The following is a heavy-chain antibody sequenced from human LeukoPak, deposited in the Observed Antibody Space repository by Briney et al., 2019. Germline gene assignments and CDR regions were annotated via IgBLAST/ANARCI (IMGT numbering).Heavy chain of an antibody. V-gene: IGHV4-59*07. CDR2: IYYSGDT. CDR3: ATYTNYKNWIDP. J-gene: IGHJ5*02. CDR1: GGSISSYY. Sequence: PSDTLSLTCTVSGGSISSYYWRWIRQPPGMGLEWIGDIYYSGDTNYNPSLGSRVTISVDTSKNQFSLKLRSVTAADTAVYYCATYTNYKNWIDPWGQGTLVTVSS. D-gene: IGHD4/OR15-4a*01.